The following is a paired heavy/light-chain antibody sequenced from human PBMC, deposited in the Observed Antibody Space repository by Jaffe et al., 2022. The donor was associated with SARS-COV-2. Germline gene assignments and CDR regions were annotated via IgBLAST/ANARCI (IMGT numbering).Light chain of an antibody. CDR3: QQYDRLPLT. Sequence: DIQMTQSPSSLSASVGDRVTITCQASQDISNYLNWFQQIPGQAPKLLIYDASDLEPGVPSRFSGSGSGTDFTFTITSLQPDDIATYYCQQYDRLPLTFGGGTRVQIK. J-gene: IGKJ4*01. CDR2: DAS. CDR1: QDISNY. V-gene: IGKV1-33*01.
Heavy chain of an antibody. CDR1: GFSLSTSGMC. Sequence: QVTLRESGPALVKPTQTLTLTCTFSGFSLSTSGMCVNWIRQPPGKALEWLALIDWDDNKYYNTSLKTRLTISKDTSKNQVVLTVINMDPVDTATYHCARAIRGQGKYYMDVWGKGTTVTVSS. CDR2: IDWDDNK. D-gene: IGHD5-12*01. V-gene: IGHV2-70*01. J-gene: IGHJ6*03. CDR3: ARAIRGQGKYYMDV.